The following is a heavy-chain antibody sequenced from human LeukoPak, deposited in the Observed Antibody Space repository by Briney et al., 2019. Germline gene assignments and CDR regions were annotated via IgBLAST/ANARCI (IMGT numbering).Heavy chain of an antibody. CDR2: ISSSSSTI. D-gene: IGHD6-19*01. CDR1: GFTFSSYS. Sequence: GGSLRLSCAASGFTFSSYSMNWVRQAPGKGLEWVSYISSSSSTIYYADSVKGRFTISRDDAKNSLYLQMNSLRAEDTAVYYCAREEGLAVAPQYGMDVWGQGTTVTVSS. J-gene: IGHJ6*02. V-gene: IGHV3-48*01. CDR3: AREEGLAVAPQYGMDV.